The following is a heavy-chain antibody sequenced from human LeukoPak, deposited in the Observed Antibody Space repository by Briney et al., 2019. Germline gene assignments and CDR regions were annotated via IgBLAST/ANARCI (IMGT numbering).Heavy chain of an antibody. Sequence: GRSLRLSCAASGFTFSSYAMHWVRQAPGKGLEWVAVISYDGSNKYYADSVKGRFTISRDNSKNTLYLQMNSLRAEDMAMYYCAKKQGTAVILAKTLDSWGQGTLVTVSS. CDR2: ISYDGSNK. CDR1: GFTFSSYA. J-gene: IGHJ4*02. D-gene: IGHD5-12*01. V-gene: IGHV3-30-3*01. CDR3: AKKQGTAVILAKTLDS.